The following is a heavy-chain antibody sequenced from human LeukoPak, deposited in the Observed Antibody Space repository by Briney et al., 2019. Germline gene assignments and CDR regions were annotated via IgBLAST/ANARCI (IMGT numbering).Heavy chain of an antibody. Sequence: SETLSLTCTVSGGSISSSSYFRGWIRQPPGKGLEWVGSMSYSGSTYYNPSLKSRVTISVDTSKNQFSLKLSSVTAADTAVYYCARRSSSQPPNYWGQGTLVTVSS. CDR1: GGSISSSSYF. CDR2: MSYSGST. CDR3: ARRSSSQPPNY. V-gene: IGHV4-39*01. J-gene: IGHJ4*02. D-gene: IGHD6-13*01.